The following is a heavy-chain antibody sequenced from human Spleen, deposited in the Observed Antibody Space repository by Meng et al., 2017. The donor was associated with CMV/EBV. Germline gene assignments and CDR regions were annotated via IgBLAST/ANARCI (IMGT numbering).Heavy chain of an antibody. V-gene: IGHV4-31*03. D-gene: IGHD6-13*01. CDR1: GGSISGYDYY. J-gene: IGHJ6*02. CDR2: IYYTGSA. CDR3: ARDLGSSWLISGMDV. Sequence: SETLSLTCTVSGGSISGYDYYWSWVRQHPGKGLEWIGYIYYTGSAYYNPSLRSRVTISVDTSKNQFSLELSSVTAADTAVYYCARDLGSSWLISGMDVWGPGTTVTVSS.